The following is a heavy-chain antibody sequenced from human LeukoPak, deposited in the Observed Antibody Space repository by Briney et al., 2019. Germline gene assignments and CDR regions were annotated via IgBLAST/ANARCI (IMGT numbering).Heavy chain of an antibody. Sequence: SETLSLTCTVSGGSISRYYWSWIRQPPGKGLEWMGYTYYSGSINYNPSLKSRVTISVDTSKTQFSLKLSSVTAADTAVYYCARPVTELPDWYFDLWSRGTLVTVSS. CDR3: ARPVTELPDWYFDL. V-gene: IGHV4-59*01. D-gene: IGHD1-7*01. CDR1: GGSISRYY. J-gene: IGHJ2*01. CDR2: TYYSGSI.